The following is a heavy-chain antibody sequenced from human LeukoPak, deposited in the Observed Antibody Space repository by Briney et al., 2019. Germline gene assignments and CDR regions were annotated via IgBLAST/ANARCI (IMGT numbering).Heavy chain of an antibody. CDR3: ASESPQTGIAAAGTSHFDY. CDR2: IYTSGTT. J-gene: IGHJ4*02. D-gene: IGHD6-13*01. V-gene: IGHV4-61*02. Sequence: SETLXXXXXVXGGSISSGSYYWGWIRQPAGKGGEGIGRIYTSGTTTSHPSLQSPLTISLDTSKNQFSLKLSSVTAADTAVYYCASESPQTGIAAAGTSHFDYWGQGTLVTVSS. CDR1: GGSISSGSYY.